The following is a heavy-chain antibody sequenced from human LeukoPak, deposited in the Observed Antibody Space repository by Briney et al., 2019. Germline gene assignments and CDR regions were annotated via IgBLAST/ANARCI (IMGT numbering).Heavy chain of an antibody. V-gene: IGHV4-59*08. Sequence: SETLSLTCTVSGGSISSYYWSWIRQPPGKGLEWIGYIYYSGSTNYNPSLKSRVTISVDTSKNQFSLKLGSVTAADTAVYYCARLGAATAINGMDVWGQGTTVTVSS. CDR2: IYYSGST. CDR3: ARLGAATAINGMDV. J-gene: IGHJ6*02. CDR1: GGSISSYY. D-gene: IGHD2-21*02.